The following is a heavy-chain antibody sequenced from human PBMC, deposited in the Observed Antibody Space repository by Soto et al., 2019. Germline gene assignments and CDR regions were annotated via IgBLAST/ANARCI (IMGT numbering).Heavy chain of an antibody. J-gene: IGHJ5*02. CDR3: ARVSVWTRFDP. Sequence: SETLSLTCTVSGGSISSYYWSWIRQPPGKGLEWIGYIYYSGSTNYNPSLKSRVTISVDTSKNQFSLKLSSVTAADTAVYYCARVSVWTRFDPWGQGTLVTVSS. CDR2: IYYSGST. D-gene: IGHD1-1*01. V-gene: IGHV4-59*01. CDR1: GGSISSYY.